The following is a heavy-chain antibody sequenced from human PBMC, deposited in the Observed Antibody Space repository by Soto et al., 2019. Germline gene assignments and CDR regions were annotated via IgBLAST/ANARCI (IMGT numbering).Heavy chain of an antibody. CDR3: ARGRFIAVAVTGGGLYYGMDV. J-gene: IGHJ6*02. CDR1: GGSVSSGTYQ. V-gene: IGHV4-61*03. D-gene: IGHD6-19*01. Sequence: SETLSLTCTVSGGSVSSGTYQWSWIRQSPGKGLEWIGHIHYTGNTNNNPSLKSRVSISVDTSKNHFSLKLTSVTAADTALYYCARGRFIAVAVTGGGLYYGMDVWGQGTTVTVSS. CDR2: IHYTGNT.